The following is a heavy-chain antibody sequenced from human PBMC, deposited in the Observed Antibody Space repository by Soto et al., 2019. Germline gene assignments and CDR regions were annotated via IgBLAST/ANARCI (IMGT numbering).Heavy chain of an antibody. CDR3: ARDRGVRSYGYVNDYYYGMDV. CDR2: IYYSGST. D-gene: IGHD5-18*01. Sequence: PSETLSLTCTVSGGSISSGGYYWSWIRQHPGKGLEWIGYIYYSGSTYYNPSLKSRVTISVDTSKNQFSLKLSSVTAADTAVYYCARDRGVRSYGYVNDYYYGMDVWGQGTTVTVSS. J-gene: IGHJ6*02. CDR1: GGSISSGGYY. V-gene: IGHV4-31*03.